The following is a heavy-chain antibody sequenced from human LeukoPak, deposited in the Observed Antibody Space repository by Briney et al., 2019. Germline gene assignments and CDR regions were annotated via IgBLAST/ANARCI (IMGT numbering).Heavy chain of an antibody. Sequence: PGGSLRLSCAASGFTFSSFTMNWVRQAPGKGLEWVSSISSSGSDMYYADSVKGRFTISRDNAKNSLYLQMNSLRAEDTAVYYCASPHLTGDAFDIWGQGTMVTVSS. V-gene: IGHV3-21*01. CDR1: GFTFSSFT. J-gene: IGHJ3*02. CDR2: ISSSGSDM. CDR3: ASPHLTGDAFDI.